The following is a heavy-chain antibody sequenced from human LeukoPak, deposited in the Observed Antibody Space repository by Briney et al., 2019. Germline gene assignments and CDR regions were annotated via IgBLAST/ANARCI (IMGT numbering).Heavy chain of an antibody. D-gene: IGHD5-24*01. Sequence: GGSLRLSCAASGFTFSSYAMSWVRQAPGKGLEWVSAINESGDDTYYADSVKGRFTISRDNSKNTLYLQMNSLRAEDTAVYYCAKILERELQYYYYGMDVWGQGTTVTVSS. CDR2: INESGDDT. J-gene: IGHJ6*02. CDR3: AKILERELQYYYYGMDV. V-gene: IGHV3-23*01. CDR1: GFTFSSYA.